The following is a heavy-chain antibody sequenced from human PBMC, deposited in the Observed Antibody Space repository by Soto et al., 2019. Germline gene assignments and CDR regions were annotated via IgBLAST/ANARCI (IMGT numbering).Heavy chain of an antibody. Sequence: SGTLSLTCTVSGGSISSYYWSWIRQPPGKGLEWIGYIYYSGSTNCNPSLKSRVTISVDTSKNQFSLKLSSVTAADTAVYYCASVHYWGQGTLVTVSS. CDR2: IYYSGST. CDR3: ASVHY. J-gene: IGHJ4*02. CDR1: GGSISSYY. V-gene: IGHV4-59*08.